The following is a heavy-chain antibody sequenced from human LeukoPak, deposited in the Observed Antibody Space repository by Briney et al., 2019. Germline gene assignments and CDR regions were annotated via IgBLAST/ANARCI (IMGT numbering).Heavy chain of an antibody. CDR3: GRDFWSGYYTED. J-gene: IGHJ4*02. CDR2: ISGSSSGSTSII. V-gene: IGHV3-48*04. D-gene: IGHD3-3*01. Sequence: VGSLRFSCEHSGMICSTYAMNWRRQAPGKDLKWISYISGSSSGSTSIIHYADSVKGRFTISRDNAKNSLHLQMDSLSAEDTAVYYCGRDFWSGYYTEDWGQGALVIVSS. CDR1: GMICSTYA.